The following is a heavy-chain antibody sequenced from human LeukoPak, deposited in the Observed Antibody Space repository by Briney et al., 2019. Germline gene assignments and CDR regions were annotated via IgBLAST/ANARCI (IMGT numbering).Heavy chain of an antibody. D-gene: IGHD5-18*01. V-gene: IGHV4-61*02. Sequence: SETLSLTCTVSGGSISSGNYYWTRIRQPAGKGLEWIGRIYTSGSTNYNPSLKSRVTISVDTSKNQFSLKLSSVTAADTAVYYCATLGYSYGTDYWGQGTLVTVSS. CDR1: GGSISSGNYY. CDR3: ATLGYSYGTDY. J-gene: IGHJ4*02. CDR2: IYTSGST.